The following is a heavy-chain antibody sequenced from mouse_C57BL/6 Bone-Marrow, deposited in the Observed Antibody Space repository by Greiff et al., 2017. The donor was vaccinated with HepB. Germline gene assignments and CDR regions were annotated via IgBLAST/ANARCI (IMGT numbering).Heavy chain of an antibody. CDR1: GYAFSSSW. CDR3: ARHSYYGLDY. Sequence: QVQLKESGPELVKPGASVKISCKASGYAFSSSWMNWVKQRPGKGLEWIGRIYPGDGDTNYNGKFKGKATLTADQSSSTAYMQLSSLTSEDSAVYFCARHSYYGLDYWGQGTTLTVSS. V-gene: IGHV1-82*01. D-gene: IGHD1-1*01. J-gene: IGHJ2*01. CDR2: IYPGDGDT.